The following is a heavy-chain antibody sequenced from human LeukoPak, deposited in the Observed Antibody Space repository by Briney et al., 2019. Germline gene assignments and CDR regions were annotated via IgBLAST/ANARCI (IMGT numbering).Heavy chain of an antibody. CDR2: INPSGGST. V-gene: IGHV1-46*01. CDR3: ARDNSVEDTAWWFDP. J-gene: IGHJ5*02. CDR1: GYTFTSYY. D-gene: IGHD4-23*01. Sequence: ASVKVSCKASGYTFTSYYMHWVRQVPGQGLEWMGIINPSGGSTSYAQKFQGRVTTTRDMSTSTDYMELSSLRSEDTAVYYCARDNSVEDTAWWFDPWGQGTLVTVSS.